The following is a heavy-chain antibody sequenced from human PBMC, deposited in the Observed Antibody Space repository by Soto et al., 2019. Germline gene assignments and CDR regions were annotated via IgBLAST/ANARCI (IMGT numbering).Heavy chain of an antibody. Sequence: SLKGSCKASGGTFSRYAISWVRQAPGQGLEWMGGIIPIFGTANYAQKFQGRVTITADESTSTAYMELSSLRSEDTAVYYCARGSTAVSPYGMDVWGQGTTVTVSS. J-gene: IGHJ6*02. D-gene: IGHD6-25*01. CDR3: ARGSTAVSPYGMDV. CDR2: IIPIFGTA. CDR1: GGTFSRYA. V-gene: IGHV1-69*13.